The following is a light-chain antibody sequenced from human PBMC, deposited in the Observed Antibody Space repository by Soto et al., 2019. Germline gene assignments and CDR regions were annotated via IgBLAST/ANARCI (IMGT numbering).Light chain of an antibody. CDR3: QQTNTFLPLT. J-gene: IGKJ4*01. CDR2: AAS. CDR1: QGISNW. V-gene: IGKV1-12*01. Sequence: DIQMTQSPSSVSASVGDRVTITCRASQGISNWLAWYQQQPGKAPKLLIYAASSLQSGVPSRFSGGGSGTHLTLIISSLQPEDFATYYCQQTNTFLPLTFGVWTKVEIK.